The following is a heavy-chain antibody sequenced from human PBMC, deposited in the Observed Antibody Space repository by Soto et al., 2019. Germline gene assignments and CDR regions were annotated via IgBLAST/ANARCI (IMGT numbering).Heavy chain of an antibody. CDR2: IYYSGST. CDR1: GGSISSGGYY. CDR3: ARVPLLLCFGESRHYFDY. D-gene: IGHD3-10*01. V-gene: IGHV4-31*03. Sequence: QVQLQESGPGLVKPSQTLSLTCTVSGGSISSGGYYWSWIRQHPGKGLEWIGYIYYSGSTYYNPSLKSRVTISVDTSKNQCSLKLSSVTAADTAVYYCARVPLLLCFGESRHYFDYWGQGTLVTVSS. J-gene: IGHJ4*02.